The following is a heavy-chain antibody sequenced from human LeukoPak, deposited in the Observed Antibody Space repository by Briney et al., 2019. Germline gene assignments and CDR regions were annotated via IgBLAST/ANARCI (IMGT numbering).Heavy chain of an antibody. V-gene: IGHV4-38-2*01. J-gene: IGHJ6*03. CDR2: IDHSGST. Sequence: SETLSLTCAVSGYSISSGYYWGWIRQPPGKGLEWIGSIDHSGSTYYNPSLKSRVTISVDTSKNQFSLKLSSVTAADTAVYYCARLTYTSCYEGYCYYYYMDVWGKGTTVTVSS. CDR3: ARLTYTSCYEGYCYYYYMDV. D-gene: IGHD2-2*01. CDR1: GYSISSGYY.